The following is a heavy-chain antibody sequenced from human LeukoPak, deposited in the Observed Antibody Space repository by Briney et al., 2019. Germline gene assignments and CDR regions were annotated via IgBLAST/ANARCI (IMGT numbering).Heavy chain of an antibody. J-gene: IGHJ4*02. CDR3: ARELLWFGESLVDY. D-gene: IGHD3-10*01. Sequence: SETLSLTCTVSGGSILSTIYYWAWIRQPPGKGLEWIGSIHYSGPTYYNPSLKSRVTISIDTSKSQFSLKLTSVTAADTAVYYCARELLWFGESLVDYWGQGTLVTVSS. CDR2: IHYSGPT. CDR1: GGSILSTIYY. V-gene: IGHV4-39*07.